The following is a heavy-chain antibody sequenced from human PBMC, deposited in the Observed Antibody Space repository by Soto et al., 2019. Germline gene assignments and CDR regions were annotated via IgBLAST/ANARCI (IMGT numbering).Heavy chain of an antibody. CDR2: VSAYNGYT. J-gene: IGHJ4*02. CDR3: ARAGWSIAVALFDS. V-gene: IGHV1-18*01. Sequence: QVQLVQSGAEVKKPGASVKVSCKASGFTFTSYGFSWVRQAPGEGLEWMGWVSAYNGYTTYAQKLQGRVTMTTDTSTSTAYMELRSLRSDDTAVYYCARAGWSIAVALFDSWGQGTLVTVSS. D-gene: IGHD6-19*01. CDR1: GFTFTSYG.